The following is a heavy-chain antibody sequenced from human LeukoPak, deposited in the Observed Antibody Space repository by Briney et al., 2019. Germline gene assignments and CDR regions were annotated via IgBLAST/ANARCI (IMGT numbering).Heavy chain of an antibody. CDR3: VREFDC. Sequence: GGSLRLSCAASGFSFSRSWMSWVRQAPGKGLEWVANIKEDGSEKQYVDSVKGRFTISRDNAKNSLYLQMNSLRAEDTAVYFCVREFDCWGQGALVTVSS. V-gene: IGHV3-7*01. CDR2: IKEDGSEK. CDR1: GFSFSRSW. J-gene: IGHJ4*02.